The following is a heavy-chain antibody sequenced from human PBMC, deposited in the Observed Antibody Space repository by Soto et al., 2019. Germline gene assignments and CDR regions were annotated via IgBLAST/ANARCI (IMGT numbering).Heavy chain of an antibody. CDR2: IYYSGST. V-gene: IGHV4-59*01. CDR1: GGSISSYY. Sequence: ASETLSLTCTVSGGSISSYYWSWIRQPPGKGLEWIGYIYYSGSTNYNPSLKSRVTISVDTSKNQFSLKLSSVTAADTAVYYCARALYSSSWYGYWGQGTLVTVYS. J-gene: IGHJ4*02. CDR3: ARALYSSSWYGY. D-gene: IGHD6-13*01.